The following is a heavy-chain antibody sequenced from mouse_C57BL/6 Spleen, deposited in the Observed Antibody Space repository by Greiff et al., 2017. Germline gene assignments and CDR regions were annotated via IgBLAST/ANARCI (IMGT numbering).Heavy chain of an antibody. CDR3: TRDDCYYGWFAY. D-gene: IGHD2-3*01. CDR1: GFTFSSYA. V-gene: IGHV5-9-1*02. CDR2: ISSGGDYI. J-gene: IGHJ3*01. Sequence: EVKLVESGEGLVKPGGSLKLSCAASGFTFSSYAMSWVRQTPEKRLEWVAYISSGGDYIYYADTVKGRFTISRDNVRNTLYLQMSSLKSEDTAMYYCTRDDCYYGWFAYWGQGTLVTVSA.